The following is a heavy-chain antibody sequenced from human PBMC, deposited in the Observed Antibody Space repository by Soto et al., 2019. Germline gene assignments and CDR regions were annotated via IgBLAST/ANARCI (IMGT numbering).Heavy chain of an antibody. J-gene: IGHJ4*02. CDR3: AREGGLRSDY. D-gene: IGHD3-16*01. V-gene: IGHV1-18*01. CDR2: INTYNGNT. CDR1: GYTFTNYG. Sequence: ASVKVSCKASGYTFTNYGISWVRQAPGQGLEWMGWINTYNGNTNHAQKLQDRVTMTTDTSTSTAYMELRSLRSDDTAVYYCAREGGLRSDYWGQGTLVTVSS.